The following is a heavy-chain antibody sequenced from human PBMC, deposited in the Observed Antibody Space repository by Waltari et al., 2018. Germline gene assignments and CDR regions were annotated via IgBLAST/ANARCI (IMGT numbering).Heavy chain of an antibody. V-gene: IGHV1-69*08. CDR1: GVTFSSSA. CDR2: IIPIFGTA. CDR3: ARDGRNSGYDWGIDY. D-gene: IGHD5-12*01. Sequence: QVQLVQSGAEVKKPGSSVKVPCKASGVTFSSSAIGWVPPPPGQGLEWMGRIIPIFGTANYAQKFQVRVTITADKSTSTAYMELSSLRSEDTAVYYCARDGRNSGYDWGIDYWGQGTLVTVSS. J-gene: IGHJ4*02.